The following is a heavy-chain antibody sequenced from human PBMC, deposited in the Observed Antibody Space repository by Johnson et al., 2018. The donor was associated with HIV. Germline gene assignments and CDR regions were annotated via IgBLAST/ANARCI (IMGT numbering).Heavy chain of an antibody. J-gene: IGHJ3*02. CDR2: ISYDGSNK. CDR1: GFTFSSYG. D-gene: IGHD1-26*01. CDR3: ARSLGVVGAIGKGAFDI. Sequence: QMQLVESGGGVVQPGRSLRLSCAASGFTFSSYGMHWVRQAPGKGLEWVAVISYDGSNKYYADSVKGRFTISRDNSKNTLYLQMNSLRAEDTAVYYCARSLGVVGAIGKGAFDIWGQGTMVTVSS. V-gene: IGHV3-30*03.